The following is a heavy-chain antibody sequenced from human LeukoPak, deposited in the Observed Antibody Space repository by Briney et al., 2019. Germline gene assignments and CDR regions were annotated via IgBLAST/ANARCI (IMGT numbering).Heavy chain of an antibody. V-gene: IGHV3-21*06. CDR2: ISTTSTYI. Sequence: GGSLRLSCAASGFALSSYNMKWVRQAPGKGLEWVSFISTTSTYIYYADSVKGRFTVSRDNSKNLLYLQMDSLRVEDTAVYYCARAGTCSSTSCDGGIEYWGQGTLVTVSS. CDR1: GFALSSYN. CDR3: ARAGTCSSTSCDGGIEY. J-gene: IGHJ4*02. D-gene: IGHD2-2*01.